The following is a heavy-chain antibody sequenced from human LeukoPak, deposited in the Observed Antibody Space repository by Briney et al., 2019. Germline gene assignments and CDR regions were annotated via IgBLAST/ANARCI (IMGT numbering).Heavy chain of an antibody. D-gene: IGHD4-17*01. CDR1: DFTFRSFG. V-gene: IGHV3-30*02. CDR2: IQSDGTNQ. CDR3: ARGLTTTPNHFDP. J-gene: IGHJ5*02. Sequence: GGSLRLSCAPSDFTFRSFGMHWVRQAPGKGLEWVAFIQSDGTNQYYADSVKGRFTISRDSSKNTLYLQMNSLRAEETAIYYCARGLTTTPNHFDPWGQGTLVTVSS.